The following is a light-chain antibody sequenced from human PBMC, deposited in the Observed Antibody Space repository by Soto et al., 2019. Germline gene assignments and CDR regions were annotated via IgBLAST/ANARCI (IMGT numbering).Light chain of an antibody. CDR3: QQYNNWRT. V-gene: IGKV3-15*01. CDR1: QSVSSY. J-gene: IGKJ1*01. Sequence: EIVLTQSPATLSLSPGERATLSCRASQSVSSYLAWYQQKPGQAPRLLIYGASTRATDIPARFSGSGSGTEFTLTISSLQSEDFAVYYCQQYNNWRTFGQGTKVDIK. CDR2: GAS.